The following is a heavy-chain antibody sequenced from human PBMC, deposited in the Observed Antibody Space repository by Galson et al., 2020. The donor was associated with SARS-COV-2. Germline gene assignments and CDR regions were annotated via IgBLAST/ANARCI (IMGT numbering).Heavy chain of an antibody. CDR1: GFSFSSYW. Sequence: GGSLRLSCAASGFSFSSYWMTWVRQAPGKGLEWVANIKQDGSDKYYVDSVKGRFTISRDNAKNSLYLHMNGLRAEDTAVYYCARESYDSGWFDYWGQGTLVTVSS. CDR2: IKQDGSDK. V-gene: IGHV3-7*03. CDR3: ARESYDSGWFDY. J-gene: IGHJ4*02. D-gene: IGHD6-19*01.